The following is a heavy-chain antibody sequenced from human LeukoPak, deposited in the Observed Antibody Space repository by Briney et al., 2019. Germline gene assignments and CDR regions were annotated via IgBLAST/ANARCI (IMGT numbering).Heavy chain of an antibody. Sequence: SQTLSLTCTVSGGSISSGGYYWSWIRQHPGKGLEWIGYIYYSGSTYYNPSLKSRVTISVDTSKNQFSPKLSSVTAADTAVYYCAKDIVVVPAAMGYVEYYGMDVWGQGTTVTVSS. CDR1: GGSISSGGYY. CDR2: IYYSGST. V-gene: IGHV4-31*03. J-gene: IGHJ6*02. CDR3: AKDIVVVPAAMGYVEYYGMDV. D-gene: IGHD2-2*01.